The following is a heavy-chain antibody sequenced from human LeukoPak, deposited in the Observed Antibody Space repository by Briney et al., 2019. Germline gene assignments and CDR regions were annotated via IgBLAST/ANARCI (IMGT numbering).Heavy chain of an antibody. V-gene: IGHV4-59*01. Sequence: PSETLSLTCTVSGGSISSYYWSWTRQPPGKGLEWIGYIYYSGSTNYNPSLKSRVTISVDTSKNQFSLKLSSVTAADTAVYYCARGGGFVGATDFDYWGQGTLVTVSS. CDR2: IYYSGST. J-gene: IGHJ4*02. CDR3: ARGGGFVGATDFDY. D-gene: IGHD1-26*01. CDR1: GGSISSYY.